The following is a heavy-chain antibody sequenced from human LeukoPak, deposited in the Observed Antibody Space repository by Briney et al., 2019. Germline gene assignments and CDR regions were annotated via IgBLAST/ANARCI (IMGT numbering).Heavy chain of an antibody. CDR1: GGSVSSGSYY. J-gene: IGHJ5*02. V-gene: IGHV4-61*01. Sequence: SETLSLTCTVSGGSVSSGSYYWSWIRQPPGKGLEWIGYIYYSGSTNYNPSLKSRVTISVDTSKNQFSLKLSSVTAADTAVYYCARVGNWFDPWGQGTLATASS. D-gene: IGHD3-16*01. CDR3: ARVGNWFDP. CDR2: IYYSGST.